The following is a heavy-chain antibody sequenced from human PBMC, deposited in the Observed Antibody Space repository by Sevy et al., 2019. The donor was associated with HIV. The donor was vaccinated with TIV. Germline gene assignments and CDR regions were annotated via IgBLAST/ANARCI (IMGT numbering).Heavy chain of an antibody. J-gene: IGHJ4*02. CDR2: IGSTGPTI. V-gene: IGHV3-48*02. CDR3: ARPGSGWFEFDS. CDR1: GFTFSRYS. Sequence: GGSLRLSCVASGFTFSRYSMNWVRQAPGKGLEGVSNIGSTGPTIYYAGSVKGRFTISRDNAKNSLYLQMNSLGEEDTAVYYCARPGSGWFEFDSWGQGTLVTVSS. D-gene: IGHD6-19*01.